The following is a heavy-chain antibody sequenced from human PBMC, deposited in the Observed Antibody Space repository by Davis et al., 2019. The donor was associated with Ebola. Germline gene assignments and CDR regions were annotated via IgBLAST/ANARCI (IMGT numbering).Heavy chain of an antibody. CDR3: TSETKLLGVY. CDR2: IRSKANSYAT. Sequence: GESLKISCAASGFTFSGSAMHWVRQASGQGLEWVGRIRSKANSYATAYAASVKGRFTISRDDSKNTAYLQMNSLKTEDTAVYYCTSETKLLGVYWGQGTLVTVSS. D-gene: IGHD2-15*01. J-gene: IGHJ4*02. V-gene: IGHV3-73*01. CDR1: GFTFSGSA.